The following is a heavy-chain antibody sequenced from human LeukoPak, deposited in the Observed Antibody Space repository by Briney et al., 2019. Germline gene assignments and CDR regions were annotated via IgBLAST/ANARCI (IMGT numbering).Heavy chain of an antibody. CDR1: GYTFTGYY. J-gene: IGHJ4*02. CDR3: ARDRSSYEGSRLDY. V-gene: IGHV1-2*02. CDR2: INPNSGGT. Sequence: ASVTVSCKASGYTFTGYYMHWVRPAPGQGLEWMGWINPNSGGTNYAQKFQGRVTMTRDTSISTAYMELSRLRSDDTAVYYCARDRSSYEGSRLDYWGQGTLVTVSS. D-gene: IGHD5-12*01.